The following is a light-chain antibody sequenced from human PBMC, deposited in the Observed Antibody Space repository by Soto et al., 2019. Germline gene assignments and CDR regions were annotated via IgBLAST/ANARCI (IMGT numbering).Light chain of an antibody. Sequence: QSALTQSASVSGSPGQSITITCTGTDNDVGGYDFVSWYQQHPGRAPKLLIHQVTIRLSGISSRFSGSKSGNTASLTITGLQPEDEAMYFCCSHSTNIAWVFGGGTKLTVL. V-gene: IGLV2-14*01. CDR2: QVT. J-gene: IGLJ3*02. CDR1: DNDVGGYDF. CDR3: CSHSTNIAWV.